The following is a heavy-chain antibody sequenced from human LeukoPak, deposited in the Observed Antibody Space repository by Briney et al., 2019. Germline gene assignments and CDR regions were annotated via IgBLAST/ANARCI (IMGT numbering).Heavy chain of an antibody. Sequence: GESLKISCKGSGYSFTSYWIGWVRQMPGKGLEWMGIIYPGDSDTRYSPSFQGQVTISADKSIGTAYLQWSSLKASDTAMYYCARATMVRGVIYRFDPWGQGTLVTVSS. CDR1: GYSFTSYW. J-gene: IGHJ5*02. CDR3: ARATMVRGVIYRFDP. D-gene: IGHD3-10*01. CDR2: IYPGDSDT. V-gene: IGHV5-51*01.